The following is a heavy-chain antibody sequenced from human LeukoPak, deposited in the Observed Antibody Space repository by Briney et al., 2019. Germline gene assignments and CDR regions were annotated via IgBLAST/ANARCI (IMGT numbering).Heavy chain of an antibody. D-gene: IGHD6-13*01. V-gene: IGHV4-34*01. Sequence: SETLSPTCAVYGGSFSGYYWSWIRQPPGKGLEWIGEINHSGSTNYNPSLKSRVTISVDTSKNQFSLKLSSVTAADTAVYYCEKDSGGSSWPLYFDYWGQGTLVTVSS. CDR2: INHSGST. CDR1: GGSFSGYY. CDR3: EKDSGGSSWPLYFDY. J-gene: IGHJ4*02.